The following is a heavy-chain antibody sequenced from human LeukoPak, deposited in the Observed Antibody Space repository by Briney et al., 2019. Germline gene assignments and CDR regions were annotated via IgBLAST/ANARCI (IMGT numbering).Heavy chain of an antibody. CDR2: IYYSGST. CDR1: GGSISSSNW. D-gene: IGHD6-13*01. Sequence: PSETLSLTCAVSGGSISSSNWWSWIRQPPGKGLEWIGYIYYSGSTNYNPSLKSRVTISVDTSKNQFSLKLSSVTAADTAVYYCARGTDSSSWYDYYYYYMDVWGKGTTVTISS. J-gene: IGHJ6*03. CDR3: ARGTDSSSWYDYYYYYMDV. V-gene: IGHV4-61*01.